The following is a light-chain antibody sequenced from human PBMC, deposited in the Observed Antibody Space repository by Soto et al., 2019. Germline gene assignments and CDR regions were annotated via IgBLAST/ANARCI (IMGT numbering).Light chain of an antibody. CDR1: QSVSSN. CDR2: GAS. V-gene: IGKV3-15*01. Sequence: EIVMTQSPATLSVSPGERATLSCRASQSVSSNLAWYQQKPGQAPRLLIYGASTRATGIPARFSGSGSDTEFTLTISSLQSEDFAVYYCQQYNSWPPLTFGGGTKVDIK. J-gene: IGKJ4*02. CDR3: QQYNSWPPLT.